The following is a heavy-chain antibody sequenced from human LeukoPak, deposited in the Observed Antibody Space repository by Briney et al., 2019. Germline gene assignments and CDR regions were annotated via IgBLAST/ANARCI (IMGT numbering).Heavy chain of an antibody. D-gene: IGHD3-9*01. Sequence: GGSLRLSCAASGFTFSSYGMHWVRQAPGKGLEWVAFIRYDGSNKYYADSVKGRFTISRDNSKNTLYLQMNSLGAEDTAVYYCAKVLRYFDWLSSFDYWGQGTLVTVSS. CDR3: AKVLRYFDWLSSFDY. V-gene: IGHV3-30*02. J-gene: IGHJ4*02. CDR2: IRYDGSNK. CDR1: GFTFSSYG.